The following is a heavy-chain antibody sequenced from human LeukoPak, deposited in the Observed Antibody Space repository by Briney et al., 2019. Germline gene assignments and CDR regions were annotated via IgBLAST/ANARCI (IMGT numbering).Heavy chain of an antibody. D-gene: IGHD3-10*01. V-gene: IGHV3-73*01. CDR3: TRHIWFGEDWYFDL. Sequence: GGSLRLSRAASGFTSSGSAMHWVRQASGKGREWVGRIRSKANNYATTYAASVKGRFTISRDDSKNTAYLQMNSRKTEDTAVYYWTRHIWFGEDWYFDLWGRGTLVTVSS. J-gene: IGHJ2*01. CDR1: GFTSSGSA. CDR2: IRSKANNYAT.